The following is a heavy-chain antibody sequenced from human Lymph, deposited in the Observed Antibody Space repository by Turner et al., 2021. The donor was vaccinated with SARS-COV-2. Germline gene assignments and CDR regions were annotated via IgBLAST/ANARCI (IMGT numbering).Heavy chain of an antibody. CDR1: GYPLTELS. Sequence: QVQLVQSGAEVKKPGASVKVSCKVSGYPLTELSIHWVRQAPGKGLEWMGGFDPEDGETIYAQKFQGRVTMTEDTSTDTAYMELSSLRSEDTAVYYCATLKSSGKILTGRYYFDFWGQGTLVTVSS. V-gene: IGHV1-24*01. CDR2: FDPEDGET. CDR3: ATLKSSGKILTGRYYFDF. D-gene: IGHD1-1*01. J-gene: IGHJ4*02.